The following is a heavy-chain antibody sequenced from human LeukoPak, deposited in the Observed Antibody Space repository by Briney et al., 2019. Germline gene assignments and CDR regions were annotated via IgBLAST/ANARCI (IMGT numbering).Heavy chain of an antibody. V-gene: IGHV1-69*04. CDR3: AREGGRKAVAGTRSPYH. J-gene: IGHJ4*02. Sequence: SVKVSCKASGGTFSSYTISWVRQAPGQGLEWMGRIIPILGIANYAQKFQGRVTITADKSTSTAYKELSSLRSEDTAVYYCAREGGRKAVAGTRSPYHWGQGTLVTVSS. CDR1: GGTFSSYT. CDR2: IIPILGIA. D-gene: IGHD6-19*01.